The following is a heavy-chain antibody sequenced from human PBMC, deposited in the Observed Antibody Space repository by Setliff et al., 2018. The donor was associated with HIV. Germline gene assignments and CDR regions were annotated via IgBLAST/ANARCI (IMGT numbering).Heavy chain of an antibody. D-gene: IGHD3-3*01. Sequence: SVKVSCKASGYTFTSYGISWVRQAPGQGLEWVGSLIPALGEPHYAQSVQGRAAITADDSTHTAYLELVNLRSDDTATFYCGRGTLYGVSDYWGPGTRVTVSS. J-gene: IGHJ4*02. V-gene: IGHV1-69*11. CDR1: GYTFTSYG. CDR3: GRGTLYGVSDY. CDR2: LIPALGEP.